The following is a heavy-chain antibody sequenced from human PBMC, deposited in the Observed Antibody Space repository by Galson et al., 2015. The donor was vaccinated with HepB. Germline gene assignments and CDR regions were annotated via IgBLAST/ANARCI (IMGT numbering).Heavy chain of an antibody. CDR1: GFTFSSYG. J-gene: IGHJ6*02. Sequence: SLRLSCAASGFTFSSYGMHWVRQAPGKGLEWVAVISYDGSNKYYADSVKGRFTISRDNSKNTLYLQMNSLRAEDTAVYYCAKDSGIAARPDYYYGMDVWGQGTTVTVSS. CDR3: AKDSGIAARPDYYYGMDV. D-gene: IGHD6-6*01. V-gene: IGHV3-30*18. CDR2: ISYDGSNK.